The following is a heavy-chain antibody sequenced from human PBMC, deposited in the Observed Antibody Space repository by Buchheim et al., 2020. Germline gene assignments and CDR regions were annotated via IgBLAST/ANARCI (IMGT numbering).Heavy chain of an antibody. V-gene: IGHV3-33*01. J-gene: IGHJ4*02. D-gene: IGHD3-22*01. CDR1: EFTFSSYG. Sequence: QVQLVESGGGVVQPGRSLRLSCAASEFTFSSYGMHWVRQAPGKGLEWVAVIWYDGSNKYYADSVKGRFTISRDNSKNTLYLQMNRLRAEDTAVYYCARGVNYDSSGYYYGVFDYWGQGTL. CDR2: IWYDGSNK. CDR3: ARGVNYDSSGYYYGVFDY.